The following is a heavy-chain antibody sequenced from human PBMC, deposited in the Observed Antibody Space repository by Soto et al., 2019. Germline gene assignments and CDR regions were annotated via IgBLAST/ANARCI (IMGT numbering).Heavy chain of an antibody. D-gene: IGHD6-13*01. CDR2: IYYSGST. CDR1: GGAISSSSYY. V-gene: IGHV4-39*01. Sequence: PSETLSLTCTVSGGAISSSSYYWGWIRQPPGKGLEWIGSIYYSGSTYYNPSLKSRVTISVDTSKNQFSLKLSSVTAEDTAVYYWLRYRSRWYGGLDPWGQENLVTVSS. CDR3: LRYRSRWYGGLDP. J-gene: IGHJ5*02.